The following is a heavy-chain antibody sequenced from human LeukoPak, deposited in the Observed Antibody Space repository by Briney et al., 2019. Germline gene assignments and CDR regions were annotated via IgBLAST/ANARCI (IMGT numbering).Heavy chain of an antibody. J-gene: IGHJ4*02. Sequence: ETLSLTCTVSGGSISNDYWSWVRQAPGKGLEWVSSITTSSTIYYADSVKGRFTISRDNAKNSLYLQMNSLRAEDTAVYYCARVMTTVTDYYFDYWGRGTLVTVSS. CDR1: GGSISNDY. D-gene: IGHD4-17*01. CDR3: ARVMTTVTDYYFDY. V-gene: IGHV3-69-1*01. CDR2: ITTSSTI.